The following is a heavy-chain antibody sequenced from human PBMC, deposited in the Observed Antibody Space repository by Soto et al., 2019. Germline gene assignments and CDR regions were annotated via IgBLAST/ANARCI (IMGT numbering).Heavy chain of an antibody. CDR3: ARDQYSSSRYGTFDYYYYYGMDV. V-gene: IGHV3-30-3*01. CDR2: ISYDGSNK. Sequence: PGGSLRLSCAASGFTFSSYAMHWVRQAPGKGLEWVAVISYDGSNKYYADSVKGRFTISRDNSKNTLYLQMNSLRAEDTAVYYCARDQYSSSRYGTFDYYYYYGMDVWGQGTTVTVSS. J-gene: IGHJ6*02. D-gene: IGHD6-13*01. CDR1: GFTFSSYA.